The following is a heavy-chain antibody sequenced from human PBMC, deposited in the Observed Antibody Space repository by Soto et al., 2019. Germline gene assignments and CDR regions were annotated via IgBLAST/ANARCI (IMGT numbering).Heavy chain of an antibody. D-gene: IGHD5-18*01. CDR1: GFTFSNYG. V-gene: IGHV3-33*06. Sequence: VQLVESGGGVVQPGRSLRLSCAASGFTFSNYGMHWVRQAPGKGLEWVAVIWYDGSNKYYADSVKGRFTISRDNSRNTLYLQMNSLRAEDTAMYYCAKGNGYNYGRIDYWGQGTLVTVSS. CDR2: IWYDGSNK. J-gene: IGHJ4*02. CDR3: AKGNGYNYGRIDY.